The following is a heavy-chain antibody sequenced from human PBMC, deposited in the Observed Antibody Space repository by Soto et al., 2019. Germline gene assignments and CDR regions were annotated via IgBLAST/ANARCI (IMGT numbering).Heavy chain of an antibody. CDR3: ASSHAGAHITAAVH. J-gene: IGHJ4*02. Sequence: QLQLQESGSGLVKRSQTLSLTCAVSGGSISSGGYSWNWIRQPPGKGLEWIGYIYHSGSTYYNPSLKSRVTISVDRSKNQFSLKLIYVTAADTAVYYCASSHAGAHITAAVHWGQGTLVTVSS. CDR1: GGSISSGGYS. D-gene: IGHD6-13*01. V-gene: IGHV4-30-2*01. CDR2: IYHSGST.